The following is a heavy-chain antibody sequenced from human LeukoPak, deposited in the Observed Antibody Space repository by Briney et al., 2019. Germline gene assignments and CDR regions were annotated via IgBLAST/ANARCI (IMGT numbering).Heavy chain of an antibody. CDR3: AKGPLRGTAAAIDY. D-gene: IGHD2-2*01. CDR2: ISYDGRNI. V-gene: IGHV3-30*18. CDR1: GFTFSSYW. Sequence: PGGSLRLSCAASGFTFSSYWMNWARQAPGKGLEWVAVISYDGRNIHYPDSVKGRFTISRDISTDTLWLQMDSLRTEDTAVYYCAKGPLRGTAAAIDYWGQGTLVTVSS. J-gene: IGHJ4*02.